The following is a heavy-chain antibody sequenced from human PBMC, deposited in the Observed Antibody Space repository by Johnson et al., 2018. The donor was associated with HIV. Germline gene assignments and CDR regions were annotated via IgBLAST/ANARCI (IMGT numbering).Heavy chain of an antibody. V-gene: IGHV3-30*19. CDR3: ARGGHCGGDCAGAKQALDI. Sequence: QVQLVESGGGVVQPGRSLRLSCAASGFTFSSYGMHWVRQAPGKGLEWVAVISSDESNKYYADSVKGRFTISRDNSKNTVLLQMNSLRVEDTAVYYCARGGHCGGDCAGAKQALDIWGQGTRVTVSS. D-gene: IGHD2-21*01. J-gene: IGHJ3*02. CDR2: ISSDESNK. CDR1: GFTFSSYG.